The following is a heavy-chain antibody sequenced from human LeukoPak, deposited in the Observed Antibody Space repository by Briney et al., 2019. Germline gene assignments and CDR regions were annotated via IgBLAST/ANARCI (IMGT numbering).Heavy chain of an antibody. D-gene: IGHD2/OR15-2a*01. J-gene: IGHJ5*01. CDR3: TRGGVTTFRYDS. CDR1: GFTFTAYS. CDR2: ISPDSGYI. V-gene: IGHV3-21*01. Sequence: PGGSLRLSCAASGFTFTAYSMNWVRQAPGKGLEWASSISPDSGYIYYADSVRGRFTISRDNARNSLYLQMSSLRAEDTAFYFCTRGGVTTFRYDSWGQGSLVTVSS.